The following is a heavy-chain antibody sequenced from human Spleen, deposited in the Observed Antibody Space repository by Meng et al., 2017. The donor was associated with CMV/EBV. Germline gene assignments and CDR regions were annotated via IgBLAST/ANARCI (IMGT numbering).Heavy chain of an antibody. Sequence: TGTVSGDSSSSGAYYWSWIRQHPGKGLEWIGYIFYSGLTYYNPSLKSRVTISVDTSKNQFSLKLSSVTAADTAVYYCARAVSGTNLDYWGQGTLVTVSS. D-gene: IGHD2-2*01. V-gene: IGHV4-31*03. CDR3: ARAVSGTNLDY. J-gene: IGHJ4*02. CDR2: IFYSGLT. CDR1: GDSSSSGAYY.